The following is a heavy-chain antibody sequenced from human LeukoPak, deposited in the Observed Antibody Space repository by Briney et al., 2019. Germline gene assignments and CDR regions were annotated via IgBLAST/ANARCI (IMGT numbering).Heavy chain of an antibody. D-gene: IGHD6-13*01. J-gene: IGHJ4*02. V-gene: IGHV4-38-2*01. Sequence: SETLSLTCAVSGYSISSGYYCGWIRQPPGKGLEWIGSIYHSGSTYYNPSLKSRVTISVDTSKNQFSLKPSSVTAADTAVYYCARQSVAAAGDFDYWGQGTLVTVSS. CDR2: IYHSGST. CDR1: GYSISSGYY. CDR3: ARQSVAAAGDFDY.